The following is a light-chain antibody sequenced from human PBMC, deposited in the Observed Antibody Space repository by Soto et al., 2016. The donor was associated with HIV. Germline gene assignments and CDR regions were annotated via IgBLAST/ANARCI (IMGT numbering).Light chain of an antibody. Sequence: DIQMTQSPSTLSASVGDRVTITCRASQSINSWLAWYQQKAGKAPKLLIYKASSLDSGVPSRFSGSGSGTEFTLTISSLQPDDFATYYCQQYNSYSRTFGQGTKVEIK. CDR3: QQYNSYSRT. J-gene: IGKJ1*01. V-gene: IGKV1-5*03. CDR1: QSINSW. CDR2: KAS.